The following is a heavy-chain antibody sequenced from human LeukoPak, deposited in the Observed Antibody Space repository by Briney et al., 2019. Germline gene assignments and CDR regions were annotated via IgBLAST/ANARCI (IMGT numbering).Heavy chain of an antibody. CDR3: ITSSMIVVVISD. J-gene: IGHJ4*02. D-gene: IGHD3-22*01. Sequence: GGSLRLSCAASGFTFSNAWMSWVRQAPGKGLEWVGRIKSKADGGTTDYAAPVKGRFTISRDDSKNTLYLQMNSLKTEDTALYYCITSSMIVVVISDWGRGTLVTVSS. CDR2: IKSKADGGTT. V-gene: IGHV3-15*01. CDR1: GFTFSNAW.